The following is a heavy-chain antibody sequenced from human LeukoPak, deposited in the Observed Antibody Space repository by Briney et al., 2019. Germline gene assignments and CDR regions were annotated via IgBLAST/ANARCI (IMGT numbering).Heavy chain of an antibody. J-gene: IGHJ4*02. CDR1: VLTFTNYD. CDR2: IRHDGSDK. V-gene: IGHV3-30*02. Sequence: GGSLRLSCAASVLTFTNYDFLWVRQAPGKGLEWVAFIRHDGSDKYYADSVKGRFTISRDNSKNTLYLQMNSLRAEDTAVYYCAKGDYWGQGTLVTVSS. CDR3: AKGDY.